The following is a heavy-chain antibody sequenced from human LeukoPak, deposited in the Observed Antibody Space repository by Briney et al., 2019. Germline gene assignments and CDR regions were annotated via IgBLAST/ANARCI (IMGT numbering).Heavy chain of an antibody. V-gene: IGHV3-15*01. CDR2: IKSKTDGGTT. D-gene: IGHD6-19*01. CDR1: GFTISNAW. Sequence: GGSLRLSCAASGFTISNAWMSWVRQAPGKGLEWVGRIKSKTDGGTTDYAAPVKGRFTISRDDSKNTLYLQMNSLKTEDTAVYYCTTSEQWLVQDYWGQGTLVTVSS. J-gene: IGHJ4*02. CDR3: TTSEQWLVQDY.